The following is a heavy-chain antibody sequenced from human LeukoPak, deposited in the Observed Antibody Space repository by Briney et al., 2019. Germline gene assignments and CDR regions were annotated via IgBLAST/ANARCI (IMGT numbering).Heavy chain of an antibody. J-gene: IGHJ4*02. CDR1: GGSISSNSYY. CDR3: ARVDYGDYGTYFDY. V-gene: IGHV4-39*01. D-gene: IGHD4-17*01. Sequence: PSETLSLTCTVSGGSISSNSYYWGRRRQPPGKGREWIGSINYSGSTYCNPSLKSRVTIPVDTSKIQCSLKLSSVTAADAAVYYCARVDYGDYGTYFDYWGQGTLVTVSS. CDR2: INYSGST.